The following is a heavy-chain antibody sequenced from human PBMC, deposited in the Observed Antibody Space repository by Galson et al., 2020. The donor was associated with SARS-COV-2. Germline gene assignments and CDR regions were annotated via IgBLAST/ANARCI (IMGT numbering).Heavy chain of an antibody. J-gene: IGHJ3*02. CDR1: GDSVSSNSAA. CDR2: TYYRSQWST. CDR3: AGRVAGAGSLHS. Sequence: SQTLSLTCAISGDSVSSNSAAWNWIRQSPSRGLEWLGRTYYRSQWSTDYAVSVKSRITINPDTSKNQFSLQLNSVTPEDTAIYYCAGRVAGAGSLHSWGQGKMVIVSS. D-gene: IGHD6-13*01. V-gene: IGHV6-1*01.